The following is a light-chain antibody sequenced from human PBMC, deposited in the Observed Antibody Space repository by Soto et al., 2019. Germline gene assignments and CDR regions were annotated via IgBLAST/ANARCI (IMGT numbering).Light chain of an antibody. CDR2: GNS. J-gene: IGLJ3*02. CDR1: SSNIGAGFD. V-gene: IGLV1-40*01. CDR3: QSYDSSLSGSWV. Sequence: VVTQPPSVSGAPGQRVTISCTGSSSNIGAGFDVHWYQQLPGTAPKLLIYGNSNRPSGVPDRFSGSKSGTSASLAITGLQAEDEAEYYCQSYDSSLSGSWVFGGGTKLTVL.